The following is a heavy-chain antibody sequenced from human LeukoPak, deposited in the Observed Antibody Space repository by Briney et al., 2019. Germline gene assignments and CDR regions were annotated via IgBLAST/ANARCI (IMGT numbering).Heavy chain of an antibody. CDR2: ISAYNGNT. CDR1: GYTFTSYG. D-gene: IGHD3-22*01. Sequence: ASVKVSCKASGYTFTSYGISWVRQAPGQGLERMGWISAYNGNTNYAQKLQGRVTMTTDTSTSTAYMELRSLRSDDTAVYYCARFPLLDPGDYYDSSGYYYEGIYFDYWGQGTLVTVSS. J-gene: IGHJ4*02. V-gene: IGHV1-18*01. CDR3: ARFPLLDPGDYYDSSGYYYEGIYFDY.